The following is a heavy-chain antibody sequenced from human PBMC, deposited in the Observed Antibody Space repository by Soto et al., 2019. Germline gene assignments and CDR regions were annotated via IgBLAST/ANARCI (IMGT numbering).Heavy chain of an antibody. J-gene: IGHJ4*02. CDR3: ARDRYYDFWSGYWAF. D-gene: IGHD3-3*01. V-gene: IGHV3-30-3*01. CDR1: GFTFSSYA. Sequence: GGSLRLSCAASGFTFSSYAMHWVRQAPGKGLEWVAVISYDGSNKYYADSVKGRFTISRDNSKNTLYLQMNSLRAEDTAVYYCARDRYYDFWSGYWAFWGQGTLVTVSS. CDR2: ISYDGSNK.